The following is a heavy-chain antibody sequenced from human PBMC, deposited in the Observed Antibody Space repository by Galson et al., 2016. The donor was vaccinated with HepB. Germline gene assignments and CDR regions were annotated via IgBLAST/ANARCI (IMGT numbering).Heavy chain of an antibody. Sequence: SLRLSCAASGFTFSTYAMTWVRQAPGRGLEWVSTIHSSSAATYYADSVEGRFTISRDNSRNTLYLHLHTLRAEDTAIYYCAKYVFPNRTRAFDSWGQGTLVTVSS. J-gene: IGHJ4*02. V-gene: IGHV3-23*01. D-gene: IGHD2-2*01. CDR2: IHSSSAAT. CDR3: AKYVFPNRTRAFDS. CDR1: GFTFSTYA.